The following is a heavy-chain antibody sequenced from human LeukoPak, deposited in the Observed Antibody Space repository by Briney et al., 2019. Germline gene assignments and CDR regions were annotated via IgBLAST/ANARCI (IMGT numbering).Heavy chain of an antibody. J-gene: IGHJ4*02. CDR2: ISSSSSYI. CDR3: ARGRITMVRGVIYPPTDY. CDR1: GFTFSSYA. Sequence: GGSLRLSCAASGFTFSSYAMSWVRQAPGKGLEWVSSISSSSSYIYNADSVKGRFTISRDNAKNSLYLQMNSLRAEDTAVYYCARGRITMVRGVIYPPTDYWGQGTLVTVSS. D-gene: IGHD3-10*01. V-gene: IGHV3-21*01.